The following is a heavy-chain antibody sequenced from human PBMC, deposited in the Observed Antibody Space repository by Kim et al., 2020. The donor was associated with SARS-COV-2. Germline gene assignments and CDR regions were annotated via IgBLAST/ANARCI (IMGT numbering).Heavy chain of an antibody. J-gene: IGHJ6*02. D-gene: IGHD6-19*01. CDR2: ISWNSGSI. CDR3: AKDIRGSSGPLWYYYGMDV. Sequence: GGSLRLSCAASGFTFDDYAMHWVRQAPGKGLEWVSGISWNSGSIGYADSVEGRFTISRDNAKNSLYLQMNSLRAEDTALYYCAKDIRGSSGPLWYYYGMDVWGQGTTVTVSS. CDR1: GFTFDDYA. V-gene: IGHV3-9*01.